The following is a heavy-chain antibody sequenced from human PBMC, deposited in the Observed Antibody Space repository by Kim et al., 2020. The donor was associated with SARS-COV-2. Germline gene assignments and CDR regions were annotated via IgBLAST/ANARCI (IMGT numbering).Heavy chain of an antibody. J-gene: IGHJ3*02. CDR1: GYSFTSYW. D-gene: IGHD3-22*01. CDR2: IYPGDSDT. CDR3: AREVYYYDQGDAFDI. Sequence: GESLKISCKGSGYSFTSYWIGWVRQMPGKGLEWMGIIYPGDSDTRYSPSFQGQVTISADKSISTAYLQWSSLKASDTAMYYCAREVYYYDQGDAFDIWGQGTMVTVSS. V-gene: IGHV5-51*01.